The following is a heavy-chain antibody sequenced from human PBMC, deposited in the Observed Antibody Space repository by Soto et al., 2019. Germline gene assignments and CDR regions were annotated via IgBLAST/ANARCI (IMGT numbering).Heavy chain of an antibody. V-gene: IGHV3-23*01. CDR2: ISTSGGTT. CDR3: ATGTAAPAH. J-gene: IGHJ1*01. CDR1: GFTFSNFD. Sequence: GGSLRLSCAASGFTFSNFDMIWVRQAPGKGLEWVSGISTSGGTTYYADSVKGRFTSSRDNSKNTLYLQMTSLRAEDTAVYYCATGTAAPAHWGQGTLVTVSS. D-gene: IGHD6-13*01.